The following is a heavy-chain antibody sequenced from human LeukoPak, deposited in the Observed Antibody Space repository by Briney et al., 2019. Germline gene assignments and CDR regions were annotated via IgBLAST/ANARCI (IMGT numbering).Heavy chain of an antibody. J-gene: IGHJ6*04. CDR2: ISSSSTTI. CDR3: AELGITMIGGV. CDR1: GFTFSGYS. V-gene: IGHV3-48*01. D-gene: IGHD3-10*02. Sequence: PGGSLRLSCAASGFTFSGYSMMWVRQAPGKGLEWVSYISSSSTTIHYADSVKGRFTISRDNAKNSVYLQMNSLRAEDTAVYYCAELGITMIGGVWGKGTTVTISS.